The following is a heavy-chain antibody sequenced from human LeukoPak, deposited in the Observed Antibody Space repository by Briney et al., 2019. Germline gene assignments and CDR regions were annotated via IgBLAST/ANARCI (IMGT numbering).Heavy chain of an antibody. CDR1: GFTFSSYT. D-gene: IGHD3-9*01. Sequence: GGSLRLSCAASGFTFSSYTMNWVRQAPGKGLEWFSSISSSRSHIYYADSVKGRFTISRDNAKNSLYLQMNSLRAEDTAVYYCARDFDYPSFTWGQGTLVTVSS. CDR2: ISSSRSHI. V-gene: IGHV3-21*01. CDR3: ARDFDYPSFT. J-gene: IGHJ5*02.